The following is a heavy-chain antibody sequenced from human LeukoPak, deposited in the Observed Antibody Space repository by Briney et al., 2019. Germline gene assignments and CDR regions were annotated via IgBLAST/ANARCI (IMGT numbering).Heavy chain of an antibody. J-gene: IGHJ4*02. CDR2: LYTRGNT. Sequence: SETLSLTCTVSGASISAYYWSWIRQPAGKGLEWIGRLYTRGNTNYNPFLKSRVSMSEDTSKNQFSLKLSSVTAADTAVYYCARYGGSGDSRGYFDYWGQGALVTVSS. V-gene: IGHV4-4*07. CDR1: GASISAYY. D-gene: IGHD2-15*01. CDR3: ARYGGSGDSRGYFDY.